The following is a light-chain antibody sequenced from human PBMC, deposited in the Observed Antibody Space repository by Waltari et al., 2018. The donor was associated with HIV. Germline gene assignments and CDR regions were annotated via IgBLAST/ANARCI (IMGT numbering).Light chain of an antibody. V-gene: IGLV1-44*01. CDR2: SKNHN. CDR1: YSNIGSNT. J-gene: IGLJ3*02. Sequence: QSVLTQPPSASGTPGQGVTISCAGSYSNIGSNTVNWYRQLPGAAPKLLIDSKNHNQWPSGGPDRFSCSTSGTSASLAISGLQSEDEAHYYCAAWDDSLNGPVFGGGTMLTVL. CDR3: AAWDDSLNGPV.